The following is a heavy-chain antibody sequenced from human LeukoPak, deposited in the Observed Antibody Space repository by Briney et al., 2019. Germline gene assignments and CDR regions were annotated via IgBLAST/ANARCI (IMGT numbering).Heavy chain of an antibody. J-gene: IGHJ5*02. CDR1: GFTFSSYG. V-gene: IGHV3-23*01. CDR2: ISGSGGST. Sequence: GGSLRLSCAASGFTFSSYGMSWVSQAPGKGLEWVSGISGSGGSTYYADSVKGRFTISRDNSKNTLYLQVNSLRAEDTAVYYCAKGSRRESGGYSGSWFDPWGQGTLVTVSS. D-gene: IGHD1-26*01. CDR3: AKGSRRESGGYSGSWFDP.